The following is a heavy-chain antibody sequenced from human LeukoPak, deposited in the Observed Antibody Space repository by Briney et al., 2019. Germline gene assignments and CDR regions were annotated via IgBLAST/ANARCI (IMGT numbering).Heavy chain of an antibody. CDR3: AVNIGWMTLY. D-gene: IGHD6-19*01. J-gene: IGHJ4*02. V-gene: IGHV6-1*01. CDR2: TYYRSKWYD. Sequence: SQTLSLTCALSGDSVSSNSAAWNWIRQSPSRGLEWLGRTYYRSKWYDDYAVSVKSRITITPDTSKNQFSLQLNSVTPEDTAVYYCAVNIGWMTLYWGQGSLVTVSS. CDR1: GDSVSSNSAA.